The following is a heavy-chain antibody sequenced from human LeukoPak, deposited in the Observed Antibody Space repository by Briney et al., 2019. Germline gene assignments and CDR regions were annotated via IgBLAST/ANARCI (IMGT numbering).Heavy chain of an antibody. D-gene: IGHD6-13*01. Sequence: SETLSLTCTVSGGSISSGGYYWSWIRQHPGTGLEWIGYIYYSGSTYHSPSLKSRVTISVDTSKNQFSLKLSSVTAADTAVYYCARGRIEQQLVGWGQGTLVTVSS. CDR2: IYYSGST. CDR1: GGSISSGGYY. CDR3: ARGRIEQQLVG. J-gene: IGHJ4*02. V-gene: IGHV4-31*03.